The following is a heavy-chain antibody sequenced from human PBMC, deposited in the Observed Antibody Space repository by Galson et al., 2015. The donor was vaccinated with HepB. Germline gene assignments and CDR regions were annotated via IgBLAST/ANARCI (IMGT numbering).Heavy chain of an antibody. D-gene: IGHD2/OR15-2a*01. Sequence: SLRLSCAGSGFSFVRYSMNWVRQAPGKGLEWIAYISSGGTRYYADSVKGRFTISRDNGKSSLYLHMNSLRADDTAVYYCAKNPASYDYYNMDVWGHGTTVTVSS. V-gene: IGHV3-48*01. CDR2: ISSGGTR. CDR1: GFSFVRYS. CDR3: AKNPASYDYYNMDV. J-gene: IGHJ6*02.